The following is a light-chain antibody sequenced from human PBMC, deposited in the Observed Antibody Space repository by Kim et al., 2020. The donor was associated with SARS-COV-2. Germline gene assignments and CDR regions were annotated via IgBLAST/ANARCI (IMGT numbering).Light chain of an antibody. V-gene: IGLV1-51*01. CDR3: GTWDSSLGGV. J-gene: IGLJ3*02. Sequence: QSVLTQTPSVSAAPGQKVTISCSGSSSNIGNNYVSWYQQPPGTAPKLLIYDNNKRPSGIPDRFSGSKSGTSATLGITGLQTGDEADYYCGTWDSSLGGVFGGGTQLTVL. CDR1: SSNIGNNY. CDR2: DNN.